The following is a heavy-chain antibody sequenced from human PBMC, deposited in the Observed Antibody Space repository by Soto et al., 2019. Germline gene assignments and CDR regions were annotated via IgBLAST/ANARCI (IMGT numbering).Heavy chain of an antibody. Sequence: ASVKVSCKASGYTFTSYGISWVRQAPGQVLEWMGWISAYNGNTNYAQILQDRVTMTTDTSTSTAYMELRSLRSDDTAVYYCARDWGYYSFRVSDYWGQGTLVTVSS. D-gene: IGHD3-10*01. J-gene: IGHJ4*02. CDR3: ARDWGYYSFRVSDY. CDR1: GYTFTSYG. V-gene: IGHV1-18*01. CDR2: ISAYNGNT.